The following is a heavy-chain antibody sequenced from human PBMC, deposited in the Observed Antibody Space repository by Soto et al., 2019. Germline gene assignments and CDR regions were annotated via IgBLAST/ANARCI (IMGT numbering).Heavy chain of an antibody. CDR3: ARRGGYDRVPARSPPNHYYRLDV. D-gene: IGHD5-12*01. Sequence: PGESLKISCKGSGYSFTSYWIGWVRQMPGKGLEWMGIIYPGDSDTRYSPSFQGQVTISADKSISTAYLQWSSLKASDTAMYYCARRGGYDRVPARSPPNHYYRLDVWGQGTTVTVSS. CDR2: IYPGDSDT. V-gene: IGHV5-51*01. CDR1: GYSFTSYW. J-gene: IGHJ6*02.